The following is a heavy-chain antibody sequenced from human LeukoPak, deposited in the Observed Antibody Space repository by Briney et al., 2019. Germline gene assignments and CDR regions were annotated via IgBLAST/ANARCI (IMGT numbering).Heavy chain of an antibody. CDR1: GFTFSSYA. Sequence: PGGSLRLSCAASGFTFSSYAMHWVRQAPGKGPEYVSAISSNGGSTYYANSVKGRFTISRDNSKNTLYLQVGSLRAEDMAVYYCARGFPSPDKRPCWGQGTLVTVSS. V-gene: IGHV3-64*01. CDR2: ISSNGGST. D-gene: IGHD3-10*01. J-gene: IGHJ4*02. CDR3: ARGFPSPDKRPC.